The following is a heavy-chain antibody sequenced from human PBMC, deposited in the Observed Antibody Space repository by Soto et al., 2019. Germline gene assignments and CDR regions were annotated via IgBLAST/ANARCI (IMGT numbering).Heavy chain of an antibody. V-gene: IGHV5-51*01. CDR3: ARQDCSGCSCYSSRHYYYGMDV. CDR2: IYPADSDV. D-gene: IGHD2-15*01. Sequence: PGESLKISCKGSGYSFTSYWIAWVRQVPGKGLEWMGIIYPADSDVRHSPSFQGQVTISVDKSLSTAYLQWSSLKASDTAMYYCARQDCSGCSCYSSRHYYYGMDVWGQGTTVTVSS. CDR1: GYSFTSYW. J-gene: IGHJ6*02.